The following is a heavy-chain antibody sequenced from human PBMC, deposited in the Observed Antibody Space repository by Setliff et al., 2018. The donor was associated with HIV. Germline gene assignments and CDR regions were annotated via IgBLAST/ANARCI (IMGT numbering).Heavy chain of an antibody. J-gene: IGHJ4*01. V-gene: IGHV1-69*05. CDR2: IVPLFGSL. CDR1: GGTLSGYA. CDR3: SGGIHGGYSAYYFDY. D-gene: IGHD5-12*01. Sequence: SCKASGGTLSGYAITWVRQAPGQGLEWMGGIVPLFGSLNYAQNFRGRVTITTDESTTAAYLELSSLRSEDTAMYYCSGGIHGGYSAYYFDYWGQGTLVTVSS.